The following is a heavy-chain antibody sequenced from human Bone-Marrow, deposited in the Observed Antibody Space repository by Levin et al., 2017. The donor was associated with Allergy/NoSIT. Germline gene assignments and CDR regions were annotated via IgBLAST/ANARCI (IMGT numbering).Heavy chain of an antibody. CDR2: ISGGSSRI. V-gene: IGHV3-21*06. Sequence: GESLKISCAASGLSFSNYDMNWVRQAPGKGLEWVSSISGGSSRIYYADSVNGRFTISRDNAKNSLYLQMNSLRVEDTAVYYCASWAMFYYDGSDFDYFYYGMDVWGQGTTVTVSS. D-gene: IGHD3-16*01. J-gene: IGHJ6*02. CDR1: GLSFSNYD. CDR3: ASWAMFYYDGSDFDYFYYGMDV.